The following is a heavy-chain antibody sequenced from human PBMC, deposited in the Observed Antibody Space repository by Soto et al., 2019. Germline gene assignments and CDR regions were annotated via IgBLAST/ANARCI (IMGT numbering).Heavy chain of an antibody. J-gene: IGHJ6*02. V-gene: IGHV4-30-2*01. CDR3: ARSPDYYYYGMDV. CDR2: IYHSGST. CDR1: GGSISSGGYS. Sequence: SETLSLTCAVSGGSISSGGYSWSWIRQPPGKGLEWIGYIYHSGSTYYNPSLKSRVTISVDRSKNRFSLKLSSVTAADTAVYYCARSPDYYYYGMDVWGQGTTVTVSS.